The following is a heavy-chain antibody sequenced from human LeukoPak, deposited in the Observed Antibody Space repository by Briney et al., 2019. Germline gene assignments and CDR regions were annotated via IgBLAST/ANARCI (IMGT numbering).Heavy chain of an antibody. J-gene: IGHJ6*02. V-gene: IGHV3-73*01. Sequence: HPGGSLRLSCAASGFTFSGSAMHWVRQASGKGLEWVGRIRTKANNYATAYAASLEGRFTISRDDSKTTAYLRMNSLKTEDTAVYYCVRHVEFNGLDVWGQGTTVTVSS. CDR3: VRHVEFNGLDV. CDR1: GFTFSGSA. D-gene: IGHD1-1*01. CDR2: IRTKANNYAT.